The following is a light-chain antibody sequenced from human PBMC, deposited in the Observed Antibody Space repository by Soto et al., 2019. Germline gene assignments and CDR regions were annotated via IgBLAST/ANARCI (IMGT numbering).Light chain of an antibody. CDR2: DNN. CDR3: RPWDTRWSSAV. CDR1: SSHNGNNY. V-gene: IGLV1-51*01. J-gene: IGLJ2*01. Sequence: QSVLTQPPTVSAAPGQKVTISFSGSSSHNGNNYVSWYQHLPGTAPKLLIYDNNKRPSWSPDRFSGSKSGTSATLGITGLQTGDEVDYYCRPWDTRWSSAVFGGGPKVTVL.